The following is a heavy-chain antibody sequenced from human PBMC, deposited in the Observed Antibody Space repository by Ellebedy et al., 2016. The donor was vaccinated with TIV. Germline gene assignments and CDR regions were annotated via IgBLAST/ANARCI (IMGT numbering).Heavy chain of an antibody. CDR2: IKQDGSEK. V-gene: IGHV3-7*01. D-gene: IGHD6-19*01. CDR1: GFTFSNYW. CDR3: ARDQWLGRAYYFDY. J-gene: IGHJ4*02. Sequence: GGSLRLSCVTSGFTFSNYWMTWVRQAPGKGLEWVANIKQDGSEKYYVDSVMGRFSISRDNTKNSLYLQMNSLRPEDTAVYYCARDQWLGRAYYFDYWGQGTLLTVSS.